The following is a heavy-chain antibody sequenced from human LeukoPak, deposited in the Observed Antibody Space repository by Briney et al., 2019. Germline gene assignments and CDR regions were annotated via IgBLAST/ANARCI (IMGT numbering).Heavy chain of an antibody. CDR3: AKDQWRGSGSYTIDY. D-gene: IGHD3-10*01. J-gene: IGHJ4*02. Sequence: GGSLRLSCAASGFTFSSYGMSWVRQAPGKGLKWVSAISGSGGSTYYADSVKGRFTISRDNSKNTLYLQMNSLRAEDTAVYYCAKDQWRGSGSYTIDYWGQGTLVTVSS. CDR2: ISGSGGST. V-gene: IGHV3-23*01. CDR1: GFTFSSYG.